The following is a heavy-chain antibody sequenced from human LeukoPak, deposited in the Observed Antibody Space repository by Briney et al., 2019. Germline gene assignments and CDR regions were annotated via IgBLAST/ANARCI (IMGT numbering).Heavy chain of an antibody. Sequence: GGSLRLSCAASGFTVSSNYMSWVRQAPGKGLEWVSFIYSGGNTHYSDSVKGRFTISRDNSKNTLYLQMNSLRAEDTAVYYCARRAGEYSHPYDYWGQGTLVTVSS. CDR3: ARRAGEYSHPYDY. V-gene: IGHV3-53*01. CDR1: GFTVSSNY. D-gene: IGHD4-17*01. J-gene: IGHJ4*02. CDR2: IYSGGNT.